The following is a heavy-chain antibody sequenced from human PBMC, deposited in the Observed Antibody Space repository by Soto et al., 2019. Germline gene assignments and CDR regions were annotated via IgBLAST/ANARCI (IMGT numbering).Heavy chain of an antibody. Sequence: GGSLRLSCAASGFTFSNYGMHWVRQAPGKGLEWVAVISYDGSVKYYADYVKGRFTISRDNSKNTLYLQMNSLRAEDTAVYYCAKISWEEMATITYYFDYWGQGTLVTVPQ. CDR2: ISYDGSVK. CDR1: GFTFSNYG. CDR3: AKISWEEMATITYYFDY. J-gene: IGHJ4*02. D-gene: IGHD5-12*01. V-gene: IGHV3-30*18.